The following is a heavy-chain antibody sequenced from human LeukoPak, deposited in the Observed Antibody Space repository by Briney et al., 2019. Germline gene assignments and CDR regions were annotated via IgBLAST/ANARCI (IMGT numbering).Heavy chain of an antibody. CDR3: AGYSSGWYDY. Sequence: PSETLSLTCTVSGGSISSYYWTWIRQPPGKGLEWIGYIYYSGNTNYSPSLKSRVTISVDTSKNQFSLKLNSVTAADTAVYYCAGYSSGWYDYWGQGTLVTVSS. J-gene: IGHJ4*02. CDR1: GGSISSYY. V-gene: IGHV4-59*01. CDR2: IYYSGNT. D-gene: IGHD6-19*01.